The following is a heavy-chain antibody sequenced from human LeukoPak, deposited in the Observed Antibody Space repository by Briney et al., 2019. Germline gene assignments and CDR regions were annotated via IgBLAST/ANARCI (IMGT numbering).Heavy chain of an antibody. D-gene: IGHD6-13*01. CDR3: ARDTSSSWYGWFDP. V-gene: IGHV3-53*01. Sequence: SGGSLRLSCVASGFTVSSNYMSWVRQAPGKGLEWVSVIYSGGSTYYADSVKGRFTISRDNSKNTLYLQMNSLRAEDTAVYYCARDTSSSWYGWFDPWGQGTLVTVSS. CDR2: IYSGGST. J-gene: IGHJ5*02. CDR1: GFTVSSNY.